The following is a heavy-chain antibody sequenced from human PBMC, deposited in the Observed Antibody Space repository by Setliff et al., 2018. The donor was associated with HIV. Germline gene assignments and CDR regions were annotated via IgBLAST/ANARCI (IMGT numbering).Heavy chain of an antibody. CDR2: IYHVGRA. D-gene: IGHD6-6*01. CDR3: ARHDTEYSSYPIDY. J-gene: IGHJ4*02. Sequence: SETLSLTCTISNYSISSGHYWGWIRQSPGKGLEWIGNIYHVGRAFYSPSLESRVSISVDTSKNQFSLRLTSVTAADTAVYYCARHDTEYSSYPIDYWGRGNLVTVS. V-gene: IGHV4-38-2*02. CDR1: NYSISSGHY.